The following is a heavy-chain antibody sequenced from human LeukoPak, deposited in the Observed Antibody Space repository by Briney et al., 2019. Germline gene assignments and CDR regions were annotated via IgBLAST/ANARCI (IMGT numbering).Heavy chain of an antibody. CDR1: GGSISSYY. CDR2: IYYSGSTSGST. Sequence: SETLSLTCTVSGGSISSYYWSWIRQPPGKGLEWIGYIYYSGSTSGSTDYNPSLKSRVTISVDTSKNQYSLKLSSVTAADTALYYCATSGATTMTTWGGTWFDPWGQGTLVTVSS. CDR3: ATSGATTMTTWGGTWFDP. J-gene: IGHJ5*02. D-gene: IGHD4-17*01. V-gene: IGHV4-59*01.